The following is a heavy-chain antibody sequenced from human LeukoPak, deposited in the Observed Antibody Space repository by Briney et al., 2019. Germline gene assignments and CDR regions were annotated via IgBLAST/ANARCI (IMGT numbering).Heavy chain of an antibody. Sequence: GGSLRLSCAASGFTFSSYAMSWVRQAPGKGLEWVSAISVSGGSTYYADSVKGRFTISRDNSKNTLYLQMNSLRAEDTAVYYCAKDAIRRYYDSSGYSDFDYWGQGTLVTVSS. V-gene: IGHV3-23*01. D-gene: IGHD3-22*01. CDR3: AKDAIRRYYDSSGYSDFDY. CDR1: GFTFSSYA. CDR2: ISVSGGST. J-gene: IGHJ4*02.